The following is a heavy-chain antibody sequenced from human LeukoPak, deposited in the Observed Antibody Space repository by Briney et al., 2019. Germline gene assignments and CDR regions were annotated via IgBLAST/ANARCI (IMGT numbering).Heavy chain of an antibody. Sequence: SETLSLTCAVYSGSFSGYYWSWIRQPPGKGLEWIGEINHSGSSNYNPSLKSRVTISVDTSKNQFSLKLSSVTAADTAVYYCARGEDGDYYFQHWGQGTLVTVSS. V-gene: IGHV4-34*01. CDR1: SGSFSGYY. CDR3: ARGEDGDYYFQH. CDR2: INHSGSS. D-gene: IGHD4-17*01. J-gene: IGHJ1*01.